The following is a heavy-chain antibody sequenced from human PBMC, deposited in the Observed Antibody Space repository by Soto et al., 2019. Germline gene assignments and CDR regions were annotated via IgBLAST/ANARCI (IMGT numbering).Heavy chain of an antibody. Sequence: GGSLRLSCAASGFTFSSYAMSWVRQAPGKGLEWVSAISGSGGSTYYADSVKGRFTISRDNSKNTLYLQMNSLRAEDTAVYYCAKAEGRYCSGGSCWYGYWGQGTLVTVSS. J-gene: IGHJ4*02. CDR2: ISGSGGST. CDR1: GFTFSSYA. CDR3: AKAEGRYCSGGSCWYGY. D-gene: IGHD2-15*01. V-gene: IGHV3-23*01.